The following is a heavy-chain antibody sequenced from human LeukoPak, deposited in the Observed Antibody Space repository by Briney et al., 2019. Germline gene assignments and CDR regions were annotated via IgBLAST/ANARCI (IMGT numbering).Heavy chain of an antibody. Sequence: SETLSLTCTVSGYSISSGYYWGWIRQPPGKGLEWIGSIYHSGSTYYNPSLKSRVTISVGTSKNQFSLKLSSVTAADTAVYYCASAPNYYDSSGLDYWGQGTLVTVSS. V-gene: IGHV4-38-2*02. D-gene: IGHD3-22*01. CDR1: GYSISSGYY. J-gene: IGHJ4*02. CDR2: IYHSGST. CDR3: ASAPNYYDSSGLDY.